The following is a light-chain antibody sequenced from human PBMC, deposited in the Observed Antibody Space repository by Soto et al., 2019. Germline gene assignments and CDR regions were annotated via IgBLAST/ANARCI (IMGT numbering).Light chain of an antibody. J-gene: IGKJ1*01. Sequence: IVLTQSPGTLSLSPGERTTLSCRASQSISRHLAWYQQKPGQGPRLLIYGASSRATGTPDRLSGSGSGTEFTLTINSQQSEDFAVYYCQQYQNLWTFGQGTKVDIK. V-gene: IGKV3D-15*01. CDR2: GAS. CDR3: QQYQNLWT. CDR1: QSISRH.